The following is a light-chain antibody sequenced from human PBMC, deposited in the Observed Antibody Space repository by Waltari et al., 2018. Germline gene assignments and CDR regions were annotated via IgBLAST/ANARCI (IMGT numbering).Light chain of an antibody. CDR1: NIGSKN. CDR2: DDS. CDR3: QVWDNDTDQVV. V-gene: IGLV3-21*04. J-gene: IGLJ3*02. Sequence: SYVLTQPPSVSVAPGKTASITCGGNNIGSKNVHWYQQRPGQAPTLVIEDDSDRPSGSPVRFSGSNSGNTATLDIRRVEAGDEADYYCQVWDNDTDQVVFGGGTKLTVL.